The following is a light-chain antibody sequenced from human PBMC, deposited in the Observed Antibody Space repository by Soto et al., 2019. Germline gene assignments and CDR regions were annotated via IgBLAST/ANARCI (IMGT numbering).Light chain of an antibody. CDR3: SSYAATNNYV. CDR2: EVT. J-gene: IGLJ1*01. Sequence: QSALTQPPSASGSPGQSVTISCTGTSSDVGGYNFVSWYRQYPGKAPQLIIYEVTKRPSGFPDRFSGSKSGNTASLTVSGLQAEDEADYYCSSYAATNNYVFGSGTKVT. V-gene: IGLV2-8*01. CDR1: SSDVGGYNF.